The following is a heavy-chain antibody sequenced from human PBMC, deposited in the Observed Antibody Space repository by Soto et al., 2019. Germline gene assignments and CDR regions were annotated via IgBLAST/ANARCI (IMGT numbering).Heavy chain of an antibody. CDR1: GGSIRSYY. Sequence: SETLSLTCTVSGGSIRSYYWTWSRQPPRQGLEWLGYVFYSGSTFYNPSLKSRVTISIHTSKSQFSLQLTSVTAADTAVYYCARGAADTAMVDSWGQGTLVTVSS. CDR2: VFYSGST. CDR3: ARGAADTAMVDS. J-gene: IGHJ4*02. D-gene: IGHD5-18*01. V-gene: IGHV4-59*01.